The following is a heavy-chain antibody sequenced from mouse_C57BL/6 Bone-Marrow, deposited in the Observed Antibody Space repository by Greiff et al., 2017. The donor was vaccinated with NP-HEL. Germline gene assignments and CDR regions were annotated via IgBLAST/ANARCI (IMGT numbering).Heavy chain of an antibody. V-gene: IGHV1-55*01. J-gene: IGHJ1*03. CDR2: FYPGSGST. Sequence: QVQLQQPGAELVKPGASVKMSCKASGYTFTSYWITWVKQRPGQGLEWIGDFYPGSGSTNYNEKFKSKATLTVDTSSSTAYMQLSSLTSEDSAVYYCAREGITTVVAHWYFDVWGTGTTVTVSS. CDR3: AREGITTVVAHWYFDV. D-gene: IGHD1-1*01. CDR1: GYTFTSYW.